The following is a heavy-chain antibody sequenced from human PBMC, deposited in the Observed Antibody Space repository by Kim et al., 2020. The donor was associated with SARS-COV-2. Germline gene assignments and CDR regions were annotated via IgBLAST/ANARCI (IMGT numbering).Heavy chain of an antibody. Sequence: NPSLKSRVTISVDTSKNQFSLKLSSVTAADTAVYYCASFPAYDFSGRVDYWGQGTLVTVSS. D-gene: IGHD3-3*01. CDR3: ASFPAYDFSGRVDY. J-gene: IGHJ4*02. V-gene: IGHV4-31*02.